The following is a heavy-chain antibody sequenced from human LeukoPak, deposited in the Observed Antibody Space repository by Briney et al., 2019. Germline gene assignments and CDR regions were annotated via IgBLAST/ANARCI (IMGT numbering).Heavy chain of an antibody. Sequence: GGSLRLSCAASGFSFISYGMHWVRQAPGKGLEWVGVISDDGRNKNYADSVNGRFTISRDNSKDTLYLQMNSLRDEDTAVYYCAKRPSDYGDYVTYFDYWGQGTLVTVSS. CDR2: ISDDGRNK. J-gene: IGHJ4*02. CDR1: GFSFISYG. CDR3: AKRPSDYGDYVTYFDY. D-gene: IGHD4-17*01. V-gene: IGHV3-30*18.